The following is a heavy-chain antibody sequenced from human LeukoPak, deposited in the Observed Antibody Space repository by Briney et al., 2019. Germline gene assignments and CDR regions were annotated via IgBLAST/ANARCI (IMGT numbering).Heavy chain of an antibody. J-gene: IGHJ4*02. V-gene: IGHV1-2*02. Sequence: ASVKVSCKASGYTFTGYYMHWVRQVPGQGLEWMGWINPNSGGTNYAQKFQGRVTMTRDTSISTAYMELSRLRSDDTAVYYCARADSSDEYYFDYWGQGTLVTVSS. CDR1: GYTFTGYY. CDR2: INPNSGGT. D-gene: IGHD6-19*01. CDR3: ARADSSDEYYFDY.